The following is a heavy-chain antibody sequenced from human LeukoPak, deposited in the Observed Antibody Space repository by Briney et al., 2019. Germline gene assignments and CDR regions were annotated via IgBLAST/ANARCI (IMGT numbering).Heavy chain of an antibody. J-gene: IGHJ4*02. D-gene: IGHD3-9*01. Sequence: PGGSLRLSCAASGFTFSSYEMNWVRQAPGKGLEWVSGINWNGGSTGYADSVKGRFTISRDNAKNSLYLQMNSLRAEDTALYYCARAYYDILTGPGDFDYWGQGTLVTVSS. V-gene: IGHV3-20*04. CDR1: GFTFSSYE. CDR2: INWNGGST. CDR3: ARAYYDILTGPGDFDY.